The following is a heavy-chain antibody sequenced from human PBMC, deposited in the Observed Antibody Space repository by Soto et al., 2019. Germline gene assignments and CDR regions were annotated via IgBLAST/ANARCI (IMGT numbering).Heavy chain of an antibody. D-gene: IGHD3-3*01. CDR2: IWYDGNNK. J-gene: IGHJ5*02. CDR3: ARDVGSITIFGVVIKEGRWFDP. CDR1: GFTFSSYG. Sequence: GGSLRLSCAASGFTFSSYGMHWVRQAPGKGLEWVAVIWYDGNNKYYADSVKGRFTISRDNSKNTLYLQMNSLRAGDTAVYYCARDVGSITIFGVVIKEGRWFDPWGQGTLVTVSS. V-gene: IGHV3-33*01.